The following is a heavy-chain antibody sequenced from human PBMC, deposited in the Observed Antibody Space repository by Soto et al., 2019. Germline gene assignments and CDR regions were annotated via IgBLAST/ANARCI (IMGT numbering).Heavy chain of an antibody. CDR1: DGSISSYY. V-gene: IGHV4-59*01. CDR2: IYYSGST. D-gene: IGHD4-17*01. Sequence: QVQLQESGPGLVKPSETLSLTCTVSDGSISSYYWSWIRQPPGKGLEWIGYIYYSGSTNYNPSLKSRVTISVDTSKNQFSLKLSSVTAADTAVYYCAGTSYGDYVGYYYYGMDVWGQGTTVTLSS. J-gene: IGHJ6*02. CDR3: AGTSYGDYVGYYYYGMDV.